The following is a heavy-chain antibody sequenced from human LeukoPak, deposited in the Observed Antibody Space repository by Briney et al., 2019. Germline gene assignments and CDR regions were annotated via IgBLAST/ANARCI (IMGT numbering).Heavy chain of an antibody. Sequence: PSETLSLTCAVYGGSFSGYYWSWIRQPPGKGLEWIGEINHSGSTNYNPSLKSRVTISVDTSKNQFSLKLSSVTAADTAVYYCARGQLNWESLHRARGDNWFDPWGQGTLVTVSS. D-gene: IGHD1-1*01. CDR3: ARGQLNWESLHRARGDNWFDP. CDR2: INHSGST. V-gene: IGHV4-34*01. CDR1: GGSFSGYY. J-gene: IGHJ5*02.